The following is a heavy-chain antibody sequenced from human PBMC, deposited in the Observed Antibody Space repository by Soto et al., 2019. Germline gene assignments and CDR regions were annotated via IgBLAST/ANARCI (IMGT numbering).Heavy chain of an antibody. Sequence: ASVKVSCKASGYTFTSYGISWVRQAPGQGLEWMGWISAYNGNTNYAQKLQGRVTMTTDTSTSTAYMELRSLRSDDTAVYYCAATFYGSGSYSLDYWGQGTLVTVSS. CDR1: GYTFTSYG. V-gene: IGHV1-18*01. J-gene: IGHJ4*02. D-gene: IGHD3-10*01. CDR3: AATFYGSGSYSLDY. CDR2: ISAYNGNT.